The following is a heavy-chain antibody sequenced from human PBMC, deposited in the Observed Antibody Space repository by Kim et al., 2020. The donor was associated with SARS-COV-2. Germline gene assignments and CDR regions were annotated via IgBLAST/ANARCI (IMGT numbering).Heavy chain of an antibody. V-gene: IGHV3-21*01. CDR1: EIIFRNFK. J-gene: IGHJ2*01. CDR2: ISRGRDT. Sequence: GGSLRLSCAASEIIFRNFKMSWVRQAPGKGLEWVSSISRGRDTYYADSVKGRFTVSRDDADNSLYLQMNSLRVEDTAVYYCARGSLEGYWYFDLWGRGTLVTVSS. CDR3: ARGSLEGYWYFDL.